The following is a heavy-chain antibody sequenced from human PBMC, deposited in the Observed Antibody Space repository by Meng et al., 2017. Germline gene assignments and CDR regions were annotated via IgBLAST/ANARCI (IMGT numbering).Heavy chain of an antibody. CDR2: INPNSGGT. Sequence: VQLVQSGDEVNKPGASVKVSCKASGYTFTGYYMHWVRQAPGQGLEWMGRINPNSGGTNYAQKFQGRVTMTRDTSISTAYMELSRLRSDDTAVYYCASELNTYGSGSYAYWGQGTLVTVSS. CDR3: ASELNTYGSGSYAY. V-gene: IGHV1-2*06. J-gene: IGHJ4*02. D-gene: IGHD3-10*01. CDR1: GYTFTGYY.